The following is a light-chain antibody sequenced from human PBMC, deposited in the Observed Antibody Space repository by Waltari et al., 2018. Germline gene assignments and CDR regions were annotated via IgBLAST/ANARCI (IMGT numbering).Light chain of an antibody. J-gene: IGKJ1*01. CDR2: WAS. CDR1: QSLLYSSNNKDF. V-gene: IGKV4-1*01. CDR3: QQYYSSPLT. Sequence: DIVMTQSSDSLAVSLGERATINCKSSQSLLYSSNNKDFLAWYQQKPGQPPKLLIYWASTRESGVPDRFSGSGSGTDFTLTINSLQAEDVAVYYCQQYYSSPLTFGRGTKVEIK.